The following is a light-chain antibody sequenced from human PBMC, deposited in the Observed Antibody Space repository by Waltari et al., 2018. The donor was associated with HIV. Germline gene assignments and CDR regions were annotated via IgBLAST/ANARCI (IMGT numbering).Light chain of an antibody. J-gene: IGKJ4*01. V-gene: IGKV4-1*01. CDR1: RTILYTSKNQNY. Sequence: DIVMTQSTDSLAVSLGERATIKGKSSRTILYTSKNQNYLAWYQQKQGQPPKLLIYCASTRQPGVPDRFSGSGSGTDFTLTISSLQAQDVAVYSCQQYFATPPTFGGGTKVEIK. CDR2: CAS. CDR3: QQYFATPPT.